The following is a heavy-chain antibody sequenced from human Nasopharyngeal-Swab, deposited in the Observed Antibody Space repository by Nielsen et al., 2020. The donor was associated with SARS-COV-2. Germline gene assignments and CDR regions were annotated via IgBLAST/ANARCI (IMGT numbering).Heavy chain of an antibody. J-gene: IGHJ6*03. CDR1: GFTFGDYA. V-gene: IGHV3-49*04. CDR3: TRETSIAVAGTLPYYYYYYMDV. Sequence: GESLKISCTASGFTFGDYAMSWVRQAPGKGLEWVGFIRSKAYGGTTEYAASVKGRFTISRDDSKSIAYLQMNSLKTEDTAVYYCTRETSIAVAGTLPYYYYYYMDVWGKGTTVTVSS. D-gene: IGHD6-19*01. CDR2: IRSKAYGGTT.